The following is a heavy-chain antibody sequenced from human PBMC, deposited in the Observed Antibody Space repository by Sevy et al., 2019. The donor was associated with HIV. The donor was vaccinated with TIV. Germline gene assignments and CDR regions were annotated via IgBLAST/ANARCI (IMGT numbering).Heavy chain of an antibody. CDR1: GFTFSSYA. V-gene: IGHV3-23*01. Sequence: GGSLRLSCAASGFTFSSYAMSWVRQAPGKGLEWVSAISGSGGSTYYADSVKGRFTISRDNSKNTLCLQMNSLRAEDTAVYYCAKGQVVVISFFDYWGQGTLVTVSS. CDR2: ISGSGGST. CDR3: AKGQVVVISFFDY. J-gene: IGHJ4*02. D-gene: IGHD3-22*01.